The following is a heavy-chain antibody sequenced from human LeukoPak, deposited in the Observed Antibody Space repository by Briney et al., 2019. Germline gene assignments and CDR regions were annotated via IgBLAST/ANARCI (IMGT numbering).Heavy chain of an antibody. CDR3: ASPGYSSSADAFDI. CDR1: GGSFSGYC. J-gene: IGHJ3*02. CDR2: INHSGST. Sequence: SETLSLTCAVYGGSFSGYCWSWIRQPPGKGLEWIGEINHSGSTNYNPSLKSRVTISVDTSKNQFSLKLSSVTAADTAVYYCASPGYSSSADAFDIWGQGTMVTVSS. D-gene: IGHD6-13*01. V-gene: IGHV4-34*01.